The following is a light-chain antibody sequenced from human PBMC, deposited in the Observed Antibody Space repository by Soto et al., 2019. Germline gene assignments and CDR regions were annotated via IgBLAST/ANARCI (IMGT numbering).Light chain of an antibody. CDR3: SSYTSSSTLV. J-gene: IGLJ2*01. CDR2: EVS. V-gene: IGLV2-14*01. CDR1: SSDLGGYHY. Sequence: QSALTQPASVSGSPGQSITISCTGTSSDLGGYHYVSWYQQHPGKAPKLMIYEVSNRPSGVSNRFSGSKSGNTASLTISGLQAEDEADYYCSSYTSSSTLVFGGGTKVTVL.